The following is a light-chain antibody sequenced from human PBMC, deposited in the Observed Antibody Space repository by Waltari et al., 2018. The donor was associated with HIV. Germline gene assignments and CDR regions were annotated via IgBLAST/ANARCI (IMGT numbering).Light chain of an antibody. V-gene: IGLV2-11*01. CDR3: CSFVGSYSYV. CDR2: DVT. J-gene: IGLJ1*01. Sequence: QSALTQPRSVSGSPGQSVTLSCTGSSGALDGSSFVSWYQQHPGEAPKVVLYDVTKRPSGVPDRFFGSRSGNAAALTISGLQAEDEADYFCCSFVGSYSYVFGTGTKVTVL. CDR1: SGALDGSSF.